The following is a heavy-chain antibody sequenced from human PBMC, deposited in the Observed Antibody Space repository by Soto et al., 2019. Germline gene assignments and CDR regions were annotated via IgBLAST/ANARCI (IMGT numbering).Heavy chain of an antibody. V-gene: IGHV3-30*18. D-gene: IGHD3-9*01. Sequence: LRLSCAASGFTCGSYGIHWVRQAPGKGLEWVAMISDDGNNKYYENSVKGRFTISRDNSKNTLFLQMNSLRAEDTAVYYCAKDPGYYDLLTGYYRHTFDIWGQGTMVTVPS. CDR3: AKDPGYYDLLTGYYRHTFDI. J-gene: IGHJ3*02. CDR2: ISDDGNNK. CDR1: GFTCGSYG.